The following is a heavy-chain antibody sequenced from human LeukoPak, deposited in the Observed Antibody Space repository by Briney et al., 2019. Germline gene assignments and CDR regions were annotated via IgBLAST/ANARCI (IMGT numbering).Heavy chain of an antibody. CDR2: MYSGGTT. D-gene: IGHD1/OR15-1a*01. Sequence: GGSLRLSCAASEFTVSTNHLSWVRQAPGKGPEWVSAMYSGGTTNYADSVKGRFTISRHNSKNTLYLQMTSLSFEDTAVYYCARWQQRYWYFDLWGRGTVVTVSS. J-gene: IGHJ2*01. CDR1: EFTVSTNH. CDR3: ARWQQRYWYFDL. V-gene: IGHV3-53*04.